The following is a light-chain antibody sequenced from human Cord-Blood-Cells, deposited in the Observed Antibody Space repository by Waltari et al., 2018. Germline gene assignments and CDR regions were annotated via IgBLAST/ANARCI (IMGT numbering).Light chain of an antibody. CDR3: CSYAGSSTWV. J-gene: IGLJ3*02. CDR1: SSDVGSYNL. Sequence: QSALTQPASVSGSPGQSITISCTGTSSDVGSYNLVSWYQQHPGKAPKLMIYEGSKRPSGVSNRFSGSKSGNTASLTSSGLQAEDEADYYCCSYAGSSTWVFSGGTKLTVL. V-gene: IGLV2-23*01. CDR2: EGS.